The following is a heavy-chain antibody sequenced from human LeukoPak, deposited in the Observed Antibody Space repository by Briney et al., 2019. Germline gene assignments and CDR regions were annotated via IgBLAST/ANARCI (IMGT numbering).Heavy chain of an antibody. CDR2: IYTSGST. CDR3: ARHSRSIAVAGTLGWFDP. V-gene: IGHV4-4*07. CDR1: GGSISSYY. J-gene: IGHJ5*02. D-gene: IGHD6-19*01. Sequence: SETLSLTCTVSGGSISSYYWSWIRQPAGKGLEWIGRIYTSGSTNYNPSLKSRVTMSVDTSKNQFSLKLSSVTAADTAVYYCARHSRSIAVAGTLGWFDPWGQGTLVTVSS.